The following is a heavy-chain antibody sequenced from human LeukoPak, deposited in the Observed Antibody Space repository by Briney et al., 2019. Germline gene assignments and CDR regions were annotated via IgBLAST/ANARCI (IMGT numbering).Heavy chain of an antibody. CDR1: GGSISSGGYY. CDR3: ARVVGGNSGFDY. J-gene: IGHJ4*02. V-gene: IGHV4-31*03. D-gene: IGHD4-23*01. Sequence: SETLSLTCTVSGGSISSGGYYWSWIRQHPGKGLEWIGYIYYSGSTYYNPSLKSRVTISVDTSKNQFSLKLSSVTAADTAVYYCARVVGGNSGFDYWGQGTPVTVSS. CDR2: IYYSGST.